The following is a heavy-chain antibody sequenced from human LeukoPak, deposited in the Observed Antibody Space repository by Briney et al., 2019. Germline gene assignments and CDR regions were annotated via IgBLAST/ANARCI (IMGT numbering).Heavy chain of an antibody. Sequence: SVMVSCKASGGTFSSYAISWVRQAPGQGLEWMGRIIPIFGTANYAQKFQGRVTITTDESTSTAYMELSSLRSEDTAVYYCARGGNSGWYFFDLWGRGTLVTVSS. J-gene: IGHJ2*01. D-gene: IGHD6-19*01. CDR2: IIPIFGTA. V-gene: IGHV1-69*05. CDR1: GGTFSSYA. CDR3: ARGGNSGWYFFDL.